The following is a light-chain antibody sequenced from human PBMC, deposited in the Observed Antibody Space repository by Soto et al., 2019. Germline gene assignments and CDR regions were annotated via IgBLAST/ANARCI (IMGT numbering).Light chain of an antibody. CDR1: QSVSSTY. J-gene: IGKJ1*01. CDR2: GAS. Sequence: EIVLTQSPGTLSLSPGERATLSCRASQSVSSTYLAWYQQKPGQAPRLLIYGASNRATGIPDRFSGSGSGTDFTLTISRLEPEDFAVYYCQQYGSSSQTFGQGTKVELK. CDR3: QQYGSSSQT. V-gene: IGKV3-20*01.